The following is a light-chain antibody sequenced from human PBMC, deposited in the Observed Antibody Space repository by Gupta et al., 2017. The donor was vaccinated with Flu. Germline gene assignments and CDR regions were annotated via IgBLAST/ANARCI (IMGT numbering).Light chain of an antibody. Sequence: QSALTQPASVSGSPGQSITISCTGTSSDVGNYNLVCWYQQHPGKAPKLMIYEGSKRPSGVSNRFSGSKSGNTASLTISGLQAEDEADYYCCSYGGSSTHVFGTGTKVTVL. CDR3: CSYGGSSTHV. CDR1: SSDVGNYNL. CDR2: EGS. J-gene: IGLJ1*01. V-gene: IGLV2-23*01.